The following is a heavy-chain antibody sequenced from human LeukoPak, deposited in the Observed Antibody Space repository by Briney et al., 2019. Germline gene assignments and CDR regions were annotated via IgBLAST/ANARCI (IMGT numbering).Heavy chain of an antibody. D-gene: IGHD5-12*01. J-gene: IGHJ4*02. Sequence: SETLSLTCTVSGGSISSSSYYWAWIRQPPGKGLEYIGSIYYSGSTYYSPSLKSRVTISVDTSKNQFSLKLSSVTAADTAVYHCAREGGYSGYFDYWGQGTLVTVSS. CDR2: IYYSGST. V-gene: IGHV4-39*07. CDR1: GGSISSSSYY. CDR3: AREGGYSGYFDY.